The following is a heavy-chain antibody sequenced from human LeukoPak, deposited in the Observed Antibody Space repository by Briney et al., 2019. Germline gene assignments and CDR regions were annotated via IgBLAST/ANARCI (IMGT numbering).Heavy chain of an antibody. CDR2: ISAYNGNT. D-gene: IGHD3-10*01. J-gene: IGHJ5*02. Sequence: GASVKVSCKASGYTFTSYGISWVRQAPGQGLEWMGWISAYNGNTNYAQKLQGRVTMTTDTSTSTAYMELRSLRSDDTAVYYCARVPRVRGVRYNWFDPWGQGTLVTVSS. CDR1: GYTFTSYG. CDR3: ARVPRVRGVRYNWFDP. V-gene: IGHV1-18*01.